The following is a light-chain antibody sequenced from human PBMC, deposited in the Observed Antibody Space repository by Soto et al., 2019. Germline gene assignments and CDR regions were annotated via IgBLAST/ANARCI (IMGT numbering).Light chain of an antibody. Sequence: DIVMTQSPDSLAVSLGERATINCKSSQSVLYSSNNKNYLAWYQQKPGQPPKLLIYWASTRESGVPDRFSGSGSETEFPLTCSSLQAEDVAVYYCQQYYSTPLTFGGGTKVEIK. J-gene: IGKJ4*01. CDR3: QQYYSTPLT. V-gene: IGKV4-1*01. CDR2: WAS. CDR1: QSVLYSSNNKNY.